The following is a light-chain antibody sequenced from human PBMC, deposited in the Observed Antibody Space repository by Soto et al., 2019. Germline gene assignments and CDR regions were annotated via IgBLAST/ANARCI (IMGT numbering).Light chain of an antibody. CDR3: QQYYETPHT. J-gene: IGKJ2*01. CDR1: RSVLYPSDKRNY. Sequence: DIVMTQSPDSLAVSLGVRATTTCKSSRSVLYPSDKRNYLAWYQQKPGQPPKLLFYWASTRESGVPARFTGSGSGTDFTLTINSLQAEDVAIYFCQQYYETPHTFGQGTKLEL. CDR2: WAS. V-gene: IGKV4-1*01.